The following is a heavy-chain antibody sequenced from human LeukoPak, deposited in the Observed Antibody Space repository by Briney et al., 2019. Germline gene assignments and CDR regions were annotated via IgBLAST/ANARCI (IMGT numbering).Heavy chain of an antibody. D-gene: IGHD1-26*01. CDR1: GFTFGSYW. CDR2: IKQDGSEK. J-gene: IGHJ4*02. Sequence: GGSLRLSCAASGFTFGSYWMSWVRQAPGKGLEWVANIKQDGSEKYYVDSVKGRFTISRDNAKNSLYLQMNSLRAEDTAVYYCARDATLWVSDYWGQGTLVTVSS. V-gene: IGHV3-7*01. CDR3: ARDATLWVSDY.